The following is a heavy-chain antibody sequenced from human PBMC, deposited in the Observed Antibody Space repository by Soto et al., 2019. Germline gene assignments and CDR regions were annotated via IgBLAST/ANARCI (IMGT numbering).Heavy chain of an antibody. CDR3: ARGGYSSSSRNYYYGMDV. V-gene: IGHV1-8*01. Sequence: GXSVKVSFNASGYTFTSYDINLVRHSTGQGLEWMGWMNPNSGNTGYAQKFQGRVTMTRNTSISTAYMELSSLRSEDTDVYYCARGGYSSSSRNYYYGMDVWGQGTTVTVSS. J-gene: IGHJ6*02. CDR2: MNPNSGNT. D-gene: IGHD6-6*01. CDR1: GYTFTSYD.